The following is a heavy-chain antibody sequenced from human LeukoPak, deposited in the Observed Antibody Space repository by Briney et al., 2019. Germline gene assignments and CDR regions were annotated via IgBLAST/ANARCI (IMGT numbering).Heavy chain of an antibody. V-gene: IGHV3-23*01. CDR3: AKDVSPIPAAMTTDAFDI. J-gene: IGHJ3*02. CDR2: ISGSGGST. D-gene: IGHD2-2*01. CDR1: GFTFSTYA. Sequence: GGSLRLSCAASGFTFSTYAMSWVRQTPWKGLKWVSAISGSGGSTYYADSVKGRFTISRDNSKNTLYLQMNSLRAEDTAVYYCAKDVSPIPAAMTTDAFDIWGQGTMVTVSS.